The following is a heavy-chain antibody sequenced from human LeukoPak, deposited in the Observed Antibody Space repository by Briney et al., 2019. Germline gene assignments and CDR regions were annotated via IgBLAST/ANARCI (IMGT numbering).Heavy chain of an antibody. J-gene: IGHJ2*01. D-gene: IGHD1-26*01. Sequence: PSETLSLTCTVSGGSISSYYWSWIRQPPGKGLEWIGSIYYSGGTYYNPSLKSRVTISVDTSKNQFSLKLSSVTAADTAVYYCARQGSRRELPWYFDLWGRGTLVTVSS. CDR2: IYYSGGT. CDR3: ARQGSRRELPWYFDL. V-gene: IGHV4-59*05. CDR1: GGSISSYY.